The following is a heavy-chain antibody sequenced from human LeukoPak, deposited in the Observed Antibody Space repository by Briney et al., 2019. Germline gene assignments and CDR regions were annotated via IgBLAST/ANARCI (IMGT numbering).Heavy chain of an antibody. J-gene: IGHJ4*02. CDR3: ARGGSRRCEY. Sequence: PGGSLRLSCAASGFTFCNNRMSWVRQAPGKGLEWVANIKQDGSEKYYVDSVKGRFTISRDNAKNSLYLQMNTLRVEDTAVYYYARGGSRRCEYWGRGTMVSVS. D-gene: IGHD3-10*01. CDR1: GFTFCNNR. V-gene: IGHV3-7*01. CDR2: IKQDGSEK.